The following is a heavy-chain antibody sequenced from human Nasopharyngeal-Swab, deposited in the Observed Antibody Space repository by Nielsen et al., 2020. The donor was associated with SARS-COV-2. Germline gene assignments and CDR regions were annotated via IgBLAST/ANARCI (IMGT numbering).Heavy chain of an antibody. J-gene: IGHJ6*02. CDR3: ARTGSGYKYGLYYYYGMDV. CDR1: GFTFSYYY. Sequence: GASLKISCAASGFTFSYYYMSWIRQAPGKGLEWVLYISSSGSTIYYADSVKGRFTISRDNAKNSLYLQMNSLRAEDTAVYYCARTGSGYKYGLYYYYGMDVWGQGTTVTVSS. D-gene: IGHD5-18*01. V-gene: IGHV3-11*01. CDR2: ISSSGSTI.